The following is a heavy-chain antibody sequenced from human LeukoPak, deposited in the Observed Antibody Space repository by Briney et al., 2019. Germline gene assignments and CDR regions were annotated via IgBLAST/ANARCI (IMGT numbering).Heavy chain of an antibody. CDR1: GFTFSSYE. Sequence: GGSLRLSCAASGFTFSSYEMNWVRQAPGKGLGWVSYISSSGSSIHSADSVKGRFTISRDNPNNPLYLQINRLGAEDTAVYYCAREDDSSGYYYGTLQYWGRGNLVSVSS. CDR2: ISSSGSSI. V-gene: IGHV3-48*03. D-gene: IGHD3-22*01. CDR3: AREDDSSGYYYGTLQY. J-gene: IGHJ4*02.